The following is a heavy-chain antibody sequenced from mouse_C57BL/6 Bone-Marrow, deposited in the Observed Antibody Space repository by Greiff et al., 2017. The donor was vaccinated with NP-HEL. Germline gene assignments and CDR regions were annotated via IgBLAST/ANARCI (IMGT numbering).Heavy chain of an antibody. J-gene: IGHJ2*01. Sequence: VQLQQSGAELVRPGTSVKMSCKASGYTFTNYWIGWAKQRPGHGLEWIGDIYPGGGYTNYNEKFKGKATLTADKSSSTAYMQFSSLTSEDSAIYYCARNYYYGSSYYFDYWGQGTTLTVSS. CDR3: ARNYYYGSSYYFDY. CDR2: IYPGGGYT. V-gene: IGHV1-63*01. CDR1: GYTFTNYW. D-gene: IGHD1-1*01.